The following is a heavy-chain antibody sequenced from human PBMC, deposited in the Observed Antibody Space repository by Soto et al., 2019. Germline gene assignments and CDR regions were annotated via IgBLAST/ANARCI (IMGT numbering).Heavy chain of an antibody. V-gene: IGHV3-74*01. CDR1: GFTFSSYW. Sequence: GGSLRLSCAASGFTFSSYWMHWVRQAPGKGLVWVSRINSDGSSTSYADSVKGRFTISRDNAKNTLYLQMNSLRAEDTAVYYCARGDIVVVPAAPRRPYYYYYGMDVWGQGTTVTV. CDR3: ARGDIVVVPAAPRRPYYYYYGMDV. J-gene: IGHJ6*02. CDR2: INSDGSST. D-gene: IGHD2-2*01.